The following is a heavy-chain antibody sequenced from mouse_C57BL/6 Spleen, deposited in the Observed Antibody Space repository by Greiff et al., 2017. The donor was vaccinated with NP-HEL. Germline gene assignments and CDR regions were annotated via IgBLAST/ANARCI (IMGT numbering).Heavy chain of an antibody. J-gene: IGHJ3*01. CDR2: IYPGDGDT. CDR1: GYAFSSSW. V-gene: IGHV1-82*01. CDR3: ARRTAQTSWFAD. D-gene: IGHD3-2*02. Sequence: VQLQQSGPELVKPGASVKISCKASGYAFSSSWMNWVKQRPGKGLEWIGRIYPGDGDTNYNGKFKGKATLTADKSSSTAYMQLSSLTSEDSAVYFCARRTAQTSWFADWGQGTLVTVSA.